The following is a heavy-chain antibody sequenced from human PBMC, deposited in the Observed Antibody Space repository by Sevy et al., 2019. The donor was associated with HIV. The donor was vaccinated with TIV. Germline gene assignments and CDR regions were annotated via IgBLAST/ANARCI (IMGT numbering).Heavy chain of an antibody. CDR2: INHSGST. D-gene: IGHD2-2*01. CDR3: ARGHQGVFYYYGMDV. J-gene: IGHJ6*02. Sequence: SETLSLTCAVYGGSFSGYYWSRIRQPPGKGLEWIGEINHSGSTNYNPSLKSRVTISVDTSKNQFSLKLSSVTAADTAVYYCARGHQGVFYYYGMDVWGQGTTVTVSS. CDR1: GGSFSGYY. V-gene: IGHV4-34*01.